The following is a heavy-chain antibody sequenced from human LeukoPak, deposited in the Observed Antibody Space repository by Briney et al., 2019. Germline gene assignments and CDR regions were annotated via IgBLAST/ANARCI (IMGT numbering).Heavy chain of an antibody. CDR3: VKSPWYHGSGSYSGTIH. V-gene: IGHV3-66*01. CDR1: GFTVSTNY. J-gene: IGHJ4*02. CDR2: VYSGGTT. D-gene: IGHD3-10*01. Sequence: PGGSLRLSCAASGFTVSTNYMSWVRQAPGKGLERVSLVYSGGTTYHADSVKGRFTISRDDSKNTVYLQMNSLRAEDTAVYYCVKSPWYHGSGSYSGTIHWGQGTLVTVSS.